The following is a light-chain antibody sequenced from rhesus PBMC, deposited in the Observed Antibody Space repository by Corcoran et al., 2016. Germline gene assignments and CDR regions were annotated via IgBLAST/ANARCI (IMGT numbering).Light chain of an antibody. J-gene: IGKJ2*01. CDR1: QGITND. CDR3: QQGYNTPYS. V-gene: IGKV1-18*01. CDR2: EAS. Sequence: DIQMTQSPSSLSASVGDRVTITCRASQGITNDLAWYQQKPGETPKFLIYEASSLQSGVPSRFSGSGSGTVYTLTISSMQPEDFATYYCQQGYNTPYSFGQWTKVEIK.